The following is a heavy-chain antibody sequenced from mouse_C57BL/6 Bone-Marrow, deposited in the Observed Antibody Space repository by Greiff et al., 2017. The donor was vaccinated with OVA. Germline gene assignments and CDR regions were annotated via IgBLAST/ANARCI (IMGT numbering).Heavy chain of an antibody. CDR3: ARTGSYYYAMDY. Sequence: EVQRVESGGDLVKPGGSLKLSCAASGFTFSSYGMSWVRQTPDKRLEWVATISSGGSYTYYPDSVKGRSTISRDNAKNTLYLQMSSLKSEDTAMYYCARTGSYYYAMDYWGQGTSVTVSS. J-gene: IGHJ4*01. CDR2: ISSGGSYT. D-gene: IGHD1-3*01. CDR1: GFTFSSYG. V-gene: IGHV5-6*01.